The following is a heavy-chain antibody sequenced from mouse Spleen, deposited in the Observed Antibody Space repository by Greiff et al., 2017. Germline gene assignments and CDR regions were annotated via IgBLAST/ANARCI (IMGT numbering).Heavy chain of an antibody. CDR3: ARRRLRGDYYAMDY. CDR1: GFTFSDYG. V-gene: IGHV5-17*01. Sequence: EVQLVESGGGLVKPGGSLKLSCAASGFTFSDYGMHWVRQAPEKGLEWVAYISSGSSTIYYADTVKGRFTISRDNAKNTLFLQMTSLRSEDTAMYYCARRRLRGDYYAMDYWGQGTSVTVSS. CDR2: ISSGSSTI. D-gene: IGHD2-4*01. J-gene: IGHJ4*01.